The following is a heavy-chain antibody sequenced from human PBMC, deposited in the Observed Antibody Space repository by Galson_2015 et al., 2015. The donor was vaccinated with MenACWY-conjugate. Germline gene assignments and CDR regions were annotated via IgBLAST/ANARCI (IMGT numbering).Heavy chain of an antibody. CDR2: IYAGDSDT. V-gene: IGHV5-51*01. CDR3: ARAPITVLPFDY. D-gene: IGHD2-2*02. J-gene: IGHJ4*02. CDR1: GYSFTSYW. Sequence: QSGAEVKNPGESLTISCKGSGYSFTSYWIAWVRQVPGKGLEWMRIIYAGDSDTRYSPSFQGQVTISADKSISTAYLQWSSLKASDTAMYYCARAPITVLPFDYWGQGTQVTVSS.